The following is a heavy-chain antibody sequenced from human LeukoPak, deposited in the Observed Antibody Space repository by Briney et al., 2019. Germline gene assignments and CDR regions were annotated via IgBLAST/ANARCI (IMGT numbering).Heavy chain of an antibody. D-gene: IGHD2-2*02. CDR1: GGTFSSYA. V-gene: IGHV1-69*13. CDR3: ASFLGEGCSSTSCYIASWFDP. Sequence: SVKVSCKASGGTFSSYAISWVRQAPGQGLEWMGGIIPIFGTANYAQKFQGRVTITADESTSTAYMELSSLRSEDAAVYYCASFLGEGCSSTSCYIASWFDPWGQGTLVTVSS. CDR2: IIPIFGTA. J-gene: IGHJ5*02.